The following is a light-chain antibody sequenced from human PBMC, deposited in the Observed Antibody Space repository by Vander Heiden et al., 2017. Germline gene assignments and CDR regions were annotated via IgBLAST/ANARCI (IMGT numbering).Light chain of an antibody. V-gene: IGLV3-1*01. J-gene: IGLJ2*01. CDR2: QDN. Sequence: SYELTELPSVSVSPGQTASKTCSGDKLGNKYACWYQHKPGQSPVLVIYQDNKRPSGIPERFSGSNSGNTATLTISGTQAMDEADYYCQAWDSSTGVFGGGTKLTVL. CDR3: QAWDSSTGV. CDR1: KLGNKY.